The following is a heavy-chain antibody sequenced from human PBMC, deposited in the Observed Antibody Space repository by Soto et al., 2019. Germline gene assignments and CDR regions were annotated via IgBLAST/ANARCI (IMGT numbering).Heavy chain of an antibody. J-gene: IGHJ6*02. Sequence: LRLSCAASGFTFSSYAMSWVRQAPGKGLEWVSAISGSGGSTYYADSVKGRFTISRDNSKNTLYLQMNSLRAEDTAVYYCTKGKRDSSLLYYYYGMDVWGQGTTVTVSS. V-gene: IGHV3-23*01. D-gene: IGHD6-6*01. CDR2: ISGSGGST. CDR3: TKGKRDSSLLYYYYGMDV. CDR1: GFTFSSYA.